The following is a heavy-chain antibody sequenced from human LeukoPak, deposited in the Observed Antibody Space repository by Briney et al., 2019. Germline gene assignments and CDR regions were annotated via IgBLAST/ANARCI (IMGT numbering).Heavy chain of an antibody. J-gene: IGHJ4*02. V-gene: IGHV4-59*01. CDR1: GDSISTYY. CDR2: IYYSGST. D-gene: IGHD3-10*01. Sequence: SETLSLTCTVSGDSISTYYWSWIRQPRGKGLEWIGHIYYSGSTNYNPSLKSRVTISVDTSKNQFSLKLSSVTAADTAVYYCARGRQSRGVIITRQDYWGQGTLVTVSS. CDR3: ARGRQSRGVIITRQDY.